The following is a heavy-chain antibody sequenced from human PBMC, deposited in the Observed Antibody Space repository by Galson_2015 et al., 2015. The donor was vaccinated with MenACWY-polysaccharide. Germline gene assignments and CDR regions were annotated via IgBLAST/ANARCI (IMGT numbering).Heavy chain of an antibody. V-gene: IGHV3-7*01. CDR2: IKEDGSEK. CDR1: GFTFSNYW. CDR3: AGRIFDI. J-gene: IGHJ3*02. Sequence: SLRLSCAGSGFTFSNYWISWVRQAPGKGLEWVANIKEDGSEKYYLDSVKGRFIISRDNAKKSVYLQMNSLRVEDTALYYCAGRIFDIWGQGTMVTVSS.